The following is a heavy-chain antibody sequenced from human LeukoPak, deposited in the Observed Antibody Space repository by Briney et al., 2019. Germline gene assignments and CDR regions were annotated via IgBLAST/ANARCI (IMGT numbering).Heavy chain of an antibody. CDR2: INAGNGNT. Sequence: ASVKVSCKASGYTFTSYAMHWVRQAPGQRLEWMGWINAGNGNTKYSQKFQGRVTITRDTSASTAYMELSSLRSEDTAVYYCAREDCSGGSCYLFDYWGRGTLVTVSS. CDR3: AREDCSGGSCYLFDY. J-gene: IGHJ4*02. CDR1: GYTFTSYA. D-gene: IGHD2-15*01. V-gene: IGHV1-3*01.